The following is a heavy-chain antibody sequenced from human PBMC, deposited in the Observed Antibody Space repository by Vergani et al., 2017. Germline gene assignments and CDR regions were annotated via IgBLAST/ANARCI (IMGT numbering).Heavy chain of an antibody. V-gene: IGHV4-30-4*01. CDR3: ARFRWHDIDY. CDR2: IFYSGST. Sequence: QVQLQESGPGLVKPSQTLSLTCTVSGDSMNSDDFYWSWIRQPPGKGLEWIGNIFYSGSTYYNPSLKSRLTLSVALSKNLFSLKLNSVTAADSAVYDCARFRWHDIDYWGQGTLVTVSS. CDR1: GDSMNSDDFY. J-gene: IGHJ4*02. D-gene: IGHD1-1*01.